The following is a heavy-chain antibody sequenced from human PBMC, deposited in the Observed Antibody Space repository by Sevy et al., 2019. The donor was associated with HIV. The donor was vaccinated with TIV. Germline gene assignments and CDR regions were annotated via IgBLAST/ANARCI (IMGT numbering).Heavy chain of an antibody. J-gene: IGHJ4*02. CDR3: VRALLKADSL. CDR2: ISGDGSTK. D-gene: IGHD1-26*01. CDR1: GFNIRTHW. Sequence: GGSLRLSCAASGFNIRTHWMLWVRQAPGKGLEWVANISGDGSTKNYLDSVKGRFTISRYNAENSVFLQMNSLRVEDTAVYYCVRALLKADSLWGQGTLVTVSS. V-gene: IGHV3-7*01.